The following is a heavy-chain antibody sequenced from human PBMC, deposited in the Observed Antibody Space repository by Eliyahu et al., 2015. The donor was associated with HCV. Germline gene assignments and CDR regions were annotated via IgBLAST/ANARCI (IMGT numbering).Heavy chain of an antibody. CDR2: IIPIFGTA. J-gene: IGHJ6*02. CDR3: ARDKGIDHATYYYGMDV. V-gene: IGHV1-69*06. Sequence: QVQLVQSGAEVKKPGSSVKXSCKASXGTFSSYAISWVRQAPGXGLEWMGGIIPIFGTANYAQKFQGRVTITADKSTSTAYMELSSLRSEDTAVYYCARDKGIDHATYYYGMDVWGQGTTVTVSS. D-gene: IGHD1-14*01. CDR1: XGTFSSYA.